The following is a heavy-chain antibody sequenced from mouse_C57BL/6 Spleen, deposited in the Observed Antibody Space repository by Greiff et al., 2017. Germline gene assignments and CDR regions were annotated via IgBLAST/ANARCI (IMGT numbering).Heavy chain of an antibody. CDR1: GYSITSGYY. Sequence: DVQLQESGPGLVKPSQSLSLTCSVPGYSITSGYYWNWIRQFPGNKLKWMDYISYDGSTHYHPSLKNRISITRDTSKNQFFLKLNSVTTEDTATYDCARRDDYDDVPYWYFDVWGTGTTVTVSS. V-gene: IGHV3-6*01. D-gene: IGHD2-4*01. CDR3: ARRDDYDDVPYWYFDV. CDR2: ISYDGST. J-gene: IGHJ1*03.